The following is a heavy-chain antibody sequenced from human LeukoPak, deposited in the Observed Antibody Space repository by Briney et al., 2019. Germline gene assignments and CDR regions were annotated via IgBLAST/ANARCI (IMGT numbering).Heavy chain of an antibody. CDR1: GFTFSNYA. V-gene: IGHV3-48*01. J-gene: IGHJ4*02. D-gene: IGHD6-6*01. CDR3: ARVEYTNSPGH. CDR2: ISSASGTK. Sequence: GRSLRLSCAASGFTFSNYAMHWVRQAPGKGLEWVSYISSASGTKEYADSVKGRFTISRDNAKNSLFLQMDSLRAQDTAIYYCARVEYTNSPGHGGLGTLVTVSS.